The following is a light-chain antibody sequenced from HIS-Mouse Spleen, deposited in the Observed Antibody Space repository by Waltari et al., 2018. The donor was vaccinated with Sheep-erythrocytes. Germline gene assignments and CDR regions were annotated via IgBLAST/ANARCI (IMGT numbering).Light chain of an antibody. CDR1: SSGVGGFNH. J-gene: IGLJ1*01. Sequence: QSALTQPRSVSGSPGQSVTISCTGTSSGVGGFNHVSWYQQHPGKAPKLMIYDVSKRPSGVPDRFSGSKSGNTASLTISGLQAEDEADYYCCSYAGSYNHVFATGTKVTVL. CDR2: DVS. CDR3: CSYAGSYNHV. V-gene: IGLV2-11*01.